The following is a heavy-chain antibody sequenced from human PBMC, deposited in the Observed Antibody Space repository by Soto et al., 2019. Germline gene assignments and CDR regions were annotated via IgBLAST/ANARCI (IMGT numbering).Heavy chain of an antibody. CDR1: GFTFSSYA. J-gene: IGHJ3*02. Sequence: VQLVESGGGLVQPGGSLRLSCAASGFTFSSYAMHWVRQAPGKGLEWVAVISYDGSNKYYADSVKGRFTISRDNSKNTLYLQMNSLRAEDTDVYYCARDFHRHDSSGYYYVGAFDIWGQGTMVTVSS. CDR2: ISYDGSNK. D-gene: IGHD3-22*01. CDR3: ARDFHRHDSSGYYYVGAFDI. V-gene: IGHV3-30-3*01.